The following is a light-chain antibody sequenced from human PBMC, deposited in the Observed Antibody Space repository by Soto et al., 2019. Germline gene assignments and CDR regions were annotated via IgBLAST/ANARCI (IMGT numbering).Light chain of an antibody. Sequence: QMSQSPSTLSASVGDRVTITCRANQDVSSWLAWYQQKPGKAPKLLIYDASSLESGVPPRFSGSGSGTEFTLTISSLQPDDSATYYCQQSNSSPWTFGQGTKV. J-gene: IGKJ1*01. V-gene: IGKV1-5*01. CDR2: DAS. CDR1: QDVSSW. CDR3: QQSNSSPWT.